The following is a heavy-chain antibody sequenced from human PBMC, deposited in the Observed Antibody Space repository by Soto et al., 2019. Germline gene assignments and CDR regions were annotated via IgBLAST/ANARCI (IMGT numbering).Heavy chain of an antibody. V-gene: IGHV1-8*01. J-gene: IGHJ4*02. CDR1: GYTFSSFH. CDR2: TNPNNGDT. D-gene: IGHD1-26*01. CDR3: ARGIDEGVDY. Sequence: ALVKVSCKASGYTFSSFHINWVRQGSGQGLEWMGWTNPNNGDTDYAHNFQARVTMTRDTSTSTAYMDLTSLTCEDTAIYFCARGIDEGVDYWGQGTLVTVSS.